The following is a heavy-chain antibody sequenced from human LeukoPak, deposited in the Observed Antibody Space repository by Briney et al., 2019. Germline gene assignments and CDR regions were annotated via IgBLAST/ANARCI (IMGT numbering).Heavy chain of an antibody. CDR2: IFGSGGSP. CDR1: GFTFGSHA. CDR3: GKTTVGYSSGQKPAWPVDY. J-gene: IGHJ4*02. D-gene: IGHD5-18*01. V-gene: IGHV3-23*01. Sequence: GGSLRLSCEASGFTFGSHAMYWVCQAPGKGLEWVAGIFGSGGSPHYADPVKGRFTISRDNSRNTVYLQINSLRAEDTAVYYCGKTTVGYSSGQKPAWPVDYWGQGTLVTVSS.